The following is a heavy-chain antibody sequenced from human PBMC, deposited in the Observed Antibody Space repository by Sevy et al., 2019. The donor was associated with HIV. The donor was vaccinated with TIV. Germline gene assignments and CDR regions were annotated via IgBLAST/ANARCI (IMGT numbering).Heavy chain of an antibody. Sequence: GGSLRLSCVASGFTFSSYGMNWVRQAPGKGPEWVAFLRYDGSNKYYADFVRGRFTISRDNSKNTLYLQINSLRAEDTAVYYCAKLRAMIATVDYFYYYGMDVWGQGTTVTVSS. CDR3: AKLRAMIATVDYFYYYGMDV. J-gene: IGHJ6*02. V-gene: IGHV3-30*02. D-gene: IGHD2-21*01. CDR1: GFTFSSYG. CDR2: LRYDGSNK.